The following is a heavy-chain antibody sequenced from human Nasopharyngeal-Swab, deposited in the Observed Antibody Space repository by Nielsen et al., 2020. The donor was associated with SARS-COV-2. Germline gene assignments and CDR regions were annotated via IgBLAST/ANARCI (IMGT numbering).Heavy chain of an antibody. D-gene: IGHD3-22*01. J-gene: IGHJ6*02. Sequence: ESLKISCAASGFTFSSYSMNWIRQSPGKGLECIGEINHSGSTNYNPSLKSRVTISVDTSKTQFSLKLSSVTAADTAVYYCARGSTMNGYYGMDVWGQGTTVTVSS. V-gene: IGHV4-34*01. CDR2: INHSGST. CDR3: ARGSTMNGYYGMDV. CDR1: GFTFSSYS.